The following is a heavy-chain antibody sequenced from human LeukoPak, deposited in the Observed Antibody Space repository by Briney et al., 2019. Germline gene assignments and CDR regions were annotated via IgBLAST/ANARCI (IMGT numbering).Heavy chain of an antibody. CDR3: ARATAAVWFDP. J-gene: IGHJ5*02. D-gene: IGHD6-13*01. V-gene: IGHV4-39*07. CDR2: INHSGST. CDR1: GGSISSGSYY. Sequence: SQTLSLTCTVSGGSISSGSYYWSWIRQPPGKGLEWIGEINHSGSTNYNPSLKSRVTISVDTSKNQFSLKLSSVTAADTAVYYCARATAAVWFDPWGQGTLVTVSS.